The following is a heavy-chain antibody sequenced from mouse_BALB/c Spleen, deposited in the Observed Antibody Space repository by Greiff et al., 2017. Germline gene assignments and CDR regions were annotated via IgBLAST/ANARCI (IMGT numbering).Heavy chain of an antibody. V-gene: IGHV1-69*01. CDR3: ARFTTVVARWYFDV. CDR1: GYTFTDYW. Sequence: QVQLQQPGAELVMPGASVKMSCKASGYTFTDYWMHWVKQRPGQGLEWIGAIDTSDSYTSYNQKSKGKATLTVDESSSTAYMQLSSLTSEDSAVYYCARFTTVVARWYFDVWGEGTTVTVSS. J-gene: IGHJ1*01. D-gene: IGHD1-1*01. CDR2: IDTSDSYT.